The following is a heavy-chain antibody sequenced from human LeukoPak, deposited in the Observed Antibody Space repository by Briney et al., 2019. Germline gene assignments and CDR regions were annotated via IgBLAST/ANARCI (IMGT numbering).Heavy chain of an antibody. J-gene: IGHJ6*02. CDR1: GGSISSYY. D-gene: IGHD3-22*01. V-gene: IGHV4-59*01. CDR3: ARSGSYDSSGYYYSYYYYGMDV. Sequence: PSETLSLTCTVSGGSISSYYWNWIRQPPGKGLEWIGYIYYSGSTNYNPSLKSRVTISVDTSKNQFSLKPSSVTAADTAVYYCARSGSYDSSGYYYSYYYYGMDVWGQGTTVTVSS. CDR2: IYYSGST.